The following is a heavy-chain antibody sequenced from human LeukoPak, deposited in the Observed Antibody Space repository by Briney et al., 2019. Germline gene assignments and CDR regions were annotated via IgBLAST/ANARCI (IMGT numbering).Heavy chain of an antibody. J-gene: IGHJ6*03. D-gene: IGHD6-19*01. V-gene: IGHV3-7*01. CDR3: AREGIAVAGIYYYYMDV. Sequence: AGGSLRLSCAASGFTFSSYWMSWVRQAPGKGLEWVANIKQDGSEKCYVDSVKGRFTISRDNAKNSLYLQMNSLRAEDTAVYYCAREGIAVAGIYYYYMDVWGKGTTVTVSS. CDR1: GFTFSSYW. CDR2: IKQDGSEK.